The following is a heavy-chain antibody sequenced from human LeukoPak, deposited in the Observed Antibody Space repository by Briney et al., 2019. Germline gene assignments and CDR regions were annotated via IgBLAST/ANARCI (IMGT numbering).Heavy chain of an antibody. V-gene: IGHV3-48*01. Sequence: GGSLRLSCEASGFTFSTYGMNWVRQAPGKGLEWVSYISGSSSAINYADSVKGRFTISRDNAKSSLFLQMNSLRAEDTAVYYCATYSGYGRIFDYWGQGTLVTVSS. CDR1: GFTFSTYG. CDR3: ATYSGYGRIFDY. CDR2: ISGSSSAI. D-gene: IGHD5-12*01. J-gene: IGHJ4*02.